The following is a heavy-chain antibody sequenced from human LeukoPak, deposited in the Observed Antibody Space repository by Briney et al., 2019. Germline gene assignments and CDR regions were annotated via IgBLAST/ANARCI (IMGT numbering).Heavy chain of an antibody. CDR3: ARDIGYCSSTSCYRGFWFDP. J-gene: IGHJ5*02. D-gene: IGHD2-2*01. Sequence: PSETLSLTCTVSGGSISSYYWSWIRQPAGKGLEWIGRIYTSGSTNYNPSLKSRVTMSVDTSKNQFSLKLSSVSAADTAVYYCARDIGYCSSTSCYRGFWFDPWGQGTLVTVSS. CDR2: IYTSGST. V-gene: IGHV4-4*07. CDR1: GGSISSYY.